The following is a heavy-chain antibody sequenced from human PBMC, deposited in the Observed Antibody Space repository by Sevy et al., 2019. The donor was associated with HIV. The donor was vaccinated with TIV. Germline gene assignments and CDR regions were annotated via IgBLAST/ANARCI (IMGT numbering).Heavy chain of an antibody. V-gene: IGHV3-30-3*01. D-gene: IGHD3-3*01. CDR3: ARDKGGVLRFLEWFFPMDV. CDR1: GFTFSSYA. Sequence: GGSLRLSCAASGFTFSSYAMHWVRQAPGKGLEWVAVISYDGSNKYYADSVKGRFTISRENSKNTLYLQMNSLRAEDTAVYYCARDKGGVLRFLEWFFPMDVWGQGTTVTVSS. J-gene: IGHJ6*02. CDR2: ISYDGSNK.